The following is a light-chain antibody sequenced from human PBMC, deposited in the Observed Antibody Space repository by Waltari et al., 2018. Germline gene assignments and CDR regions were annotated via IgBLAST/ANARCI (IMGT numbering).Light chain of an antibody. CDR2: DAA. Sequence: EIVLTQSPATLSLSPGERATLSCRASQSINTYLAWYQQKPGQAPRLLIYDAANRATGIPARFSGSVSGTDVTLSISSLEPEDFAVYYCQQRSNGPPITVGQGTRLEMK. CDR1: QSINTY. V-gene: IGKV3-11*01. CDR3: QQRSNGPPIT. J-gene: IGKJ5*01.